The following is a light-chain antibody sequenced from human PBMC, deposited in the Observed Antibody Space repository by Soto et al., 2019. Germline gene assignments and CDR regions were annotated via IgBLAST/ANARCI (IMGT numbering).Light chain of an antibody. Sequence: EIELTQSPATLSLSPGERATLSCRASQSVSSYLAWYQQKPGQAPRLLFYDASNRATGIPARFSGNGSGTDFTLTISSLEPEDFAVYYCQQRTNWPPTFGPGTKVDIK. J-gene: IGKJ3*01. CDR1: QSVSSY. CDR2: DAS. V-gene: IGKV3-11*01. CDR3: QQRTNWPPT.